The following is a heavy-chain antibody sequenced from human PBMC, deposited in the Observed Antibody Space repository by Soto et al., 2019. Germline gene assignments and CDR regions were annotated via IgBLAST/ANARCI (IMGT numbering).Heavy chain of an antibody. CDR2: IYYSGIT. J-gene: IGHJ6*02. V-gene: IGHV4-59*01. CDR1: VGYISSYY. CDR3: ARYKSNYYYGMDV. D-gene: IGHD1-20*01. Sequence: QVQLQESGPGLVKPSETLSLTCTVSVGYISSYYWSWIRQPPGKGLEWIGYIYYSGITNYNHSLKIRVTISVDTSKNQFALKLSSVTAADTAVYYCARYKSNYYYGMDVWGQGTTVTVSS.